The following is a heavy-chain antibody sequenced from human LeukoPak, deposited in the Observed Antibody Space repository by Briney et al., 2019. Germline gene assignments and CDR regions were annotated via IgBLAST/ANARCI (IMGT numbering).Heavy chain of an antibody. V-gene: IGHV4-4*07. J-gene: IGHJ4*02. D-gene: IGHD3-10*01. CDR3: ARDAKYYYGSRTYFFFEY. CDR2: IYTSGST. Sequence: SETLSLTCTVSGGSISSYYWSWIRQPAGKGLERIGRIYTSGSTNYNPSLKSRVTMSIDTSKNQFSLKLSSVTAADTAIYYCARDAKYYYGSRTYFFFEYWGQGTLLSVSS. CDR1: GGSISSYY.